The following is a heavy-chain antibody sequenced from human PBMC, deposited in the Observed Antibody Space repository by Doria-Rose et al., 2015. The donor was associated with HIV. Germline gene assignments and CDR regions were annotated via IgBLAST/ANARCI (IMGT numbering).Heavy chain of an antibody. V-gene: IGHV2-26*01. J-gene: IGHJ4*02. CDR1: GVSLSSPGMG. D-gene: IGHD6-13*01. CDR2: IFSDDER. CDR3: ARIKSSRWYHKYYFDF. Sequence: ESGPVLVKPTETLTLTCTASGVSLSSPGMGVSWIRQPPGKALEWLANIFSDDERSYITSLKSRLTISRGTSKSQVVLTMTDMDPVDTATYYCARIKSSRWYHKYYFDFWGQGTLVIVSA.